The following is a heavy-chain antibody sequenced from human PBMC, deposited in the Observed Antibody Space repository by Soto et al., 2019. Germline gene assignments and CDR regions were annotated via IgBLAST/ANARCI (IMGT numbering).Heavy chain of an antibody. D-gene: IGHD2-2*01. CDR3: AKAGYCSSATCATRYYYMDV. Sequence: EVQLLESGGGLVQPGGSLRLSCAASGFTFSSYAMGWVRQAPGKGLEWVSAISGSGGSIYYADSVKGRFTISRDNSKNTLYLQINSLRAEDTAVYYCAKAGYCSSATCATRYYYMDVWGKGTTVTVSS. CDR1: GFTFSSYA. V-gene: IGHV3-23*01. J-gene: IGHJ6*03. CDR2: ISGSGGSI.